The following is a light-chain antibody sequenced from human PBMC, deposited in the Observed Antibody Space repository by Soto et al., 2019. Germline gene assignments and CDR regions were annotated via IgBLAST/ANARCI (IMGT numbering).Light chain of an antibody. CDR1: QSISSY. Sequence: DIQMTQAPSSLSASVGDRVTITCRASQSISSYLNWYQQKPGKAPKILIYAASSLQSGVPSRFSGSGSGTDFPLTISSLQPEDFASYYCQQSYNKPYTFGQGTKLEIK. CDR3: QQSYNKPYT. J-gene: IGKJ2*01. V-gene: IGKV1-39*01. CDR2: AAS.